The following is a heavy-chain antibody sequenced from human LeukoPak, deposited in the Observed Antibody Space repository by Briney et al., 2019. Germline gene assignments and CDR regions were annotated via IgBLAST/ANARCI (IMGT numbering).Heavy chain of an antibody. CDR3: ARQVYCSSTSCYKFDF. J-gene: IGHJ4*02. D-gene: IGHD2-2*02. CDR2: IYYSGST. CDR1: GGSFSGYY. Sequence: SETLSLTCAVYGGSFSGYYWGWIRQPPGKGLEWIGNIYYSGSTYYNESLESRVTISIDTSKNQFSLNLSSVTAADTAIYYCARQVYCSSTSCYKFDFWGQGTLVTVSS. V-gene: IGHV4-34*01.